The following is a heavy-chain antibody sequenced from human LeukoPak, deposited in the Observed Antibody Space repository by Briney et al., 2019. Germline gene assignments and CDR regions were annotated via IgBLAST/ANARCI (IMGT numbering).Heavy chain of an antibody. D-gene: IGHD3-22*01. CDR2: IHAIGST. CDR1: GGSMSDSY. CDR3: ARILDRDV. V-gene: IGHV4-4*07. Sequence: SETLSLTRSVSGGSMSDSYWYWIRHSAATGMEWIGRIHAIGSTNYNPFLESRVIMSLDMSERQFSLTLSAVTAADTATYYCARILDRDVWGQGTLVTVSP. J-gene: IGHJ3*01.